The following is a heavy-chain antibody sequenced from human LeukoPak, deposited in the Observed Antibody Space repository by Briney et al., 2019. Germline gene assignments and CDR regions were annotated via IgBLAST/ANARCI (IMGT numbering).Heavy chain of an antibody. CDR1: GYTFTGYY. D-gene: IGHD3-16*01. V-gene: IGHV1-2*02. CDR2: INPNNGGT. CDR3: ASRGGGTTGFDS. Sequence: ASVKVSCKASGYTFTGYYMHWVRQAPGQGLEWMGWINPNNGGTKYAQKFQDRVTMTRDTSISTAYLELSRLTSDDTAAYYCASRGGGTTGFDSWGQGTLVTVSS. J-gene: IGHJ4*02.